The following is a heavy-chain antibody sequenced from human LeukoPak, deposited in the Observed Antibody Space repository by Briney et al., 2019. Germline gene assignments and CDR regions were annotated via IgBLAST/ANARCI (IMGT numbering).Heavy chain of an antibody. CDR1: GGSISSGGYY. D-gene: IGHD6-6*01. CDR2: IYYSGST. V-gene: IGHV4-30-4*08. J-gene: IGHJ5*02. CDR3: ARDRMGGIYSSSLRTPRYWFDP. Sequence: SETLSLTCTVSGGSISSGGYYWSWIRQPPGTGLEWIGYIYYSGSTYYNPSLKSRVTISVDTSKNQFSLKLSSVTAADTAVYYCARDRMGGIYSSSLRTPRYWFDPWGQGTLVTVSS.